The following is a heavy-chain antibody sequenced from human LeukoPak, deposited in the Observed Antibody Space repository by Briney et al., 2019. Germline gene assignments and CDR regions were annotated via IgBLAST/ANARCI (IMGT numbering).Heavy chain of an antibody. CDR1: GFTFGSYA. CDR2: ISGSGGTT. Sequence: GSLRLSCAASGFTFGSYAMNWVRQTPGKGLEWVSAISGSGGTTYYADSVKGRFTVSRENSKNTLYLQLNSLRAEDTAVYYCAKRLAYSFDYWGQGTLVTVSS. J-gene: IGHJ4*02. V-gene: IGHV3-23*01. CDR3: AKRLAYSFDY.